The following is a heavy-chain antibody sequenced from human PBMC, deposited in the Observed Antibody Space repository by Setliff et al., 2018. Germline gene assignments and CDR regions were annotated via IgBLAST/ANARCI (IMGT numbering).Heavy chain of an antibody. J-gene: IGHJ3*01. CDR2: ISRGGSTI. CDR3: ARGCSGGSCPGALDF. Sequence: GGSLRLSCAASGFTFSSYEMNWVRQAPGKGLEWVSYISRGGSTIYYADSVKGRFIISRDNAKNSLFLEMDSLRGEDTAVYYCARGCSGGSCPGALDFWGQGTMVTVSS. V-gene: IGHV3-48*03. D-gene: IGHD2-15*01. CDR1: GFTFSSYE.